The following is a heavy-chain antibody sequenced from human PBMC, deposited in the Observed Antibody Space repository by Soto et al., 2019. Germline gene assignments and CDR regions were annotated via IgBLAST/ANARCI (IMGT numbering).Heavy chain of an antibody. CDR1: GFTFSNSA. D-gene: IGHD3-10*01. CDR2: IAYDGSNP. CDR3: ARDQPGKPMVGVFDS. Sequence: QVQLVESGRGVVQPGRSLRLSCAASGFTFSNSAMHWVRQAPGKGLEWVAVIAYDGSNPYYADSVKGRFTISRDNPKNTLYLQMNSLGTEDTAVYYCARDQPGKPMVGVFDSWGQGTLVTVSS. J-gene: IGHJ4*02. V-gene: IGHV3-30-3*01.